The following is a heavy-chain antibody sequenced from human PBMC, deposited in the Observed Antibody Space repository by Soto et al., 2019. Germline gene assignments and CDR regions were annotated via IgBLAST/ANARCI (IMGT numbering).Heavy chain of an antibody. CDR1: GGTFSSYA. CDR3: ARGGSSGWYLALFFDY. D-gene: IGHD6-19*01. CDR2: IIPIFGTA. V-gene: IGHV1-69*13. Sequence: SAKASCKAPGGTFSSYAISWVRQAPGQGLEWMGGIIPIFGTANYAQKFQGRVTITADESTSTAYMELSSLRSEDTAVYYCARGGSSGWYLALFFDYWGQGTLVTVSS. J-gene: IGHJ4*02.